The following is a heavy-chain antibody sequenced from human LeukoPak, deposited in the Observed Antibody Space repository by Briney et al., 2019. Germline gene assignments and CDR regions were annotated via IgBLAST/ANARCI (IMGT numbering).Heavy chain of an antibody. V-gene: IGHV3-23*01. CDR2: ISGSGGST. D-gene: IGHD2-15*01. CDR1: GFTFSSYA. J-gene: IGHJ4*02. CDR3: AKDGSGVAAADYYFVY. Sequence: GGSLRLSCAASGFTFSSYAMSWVRQAPGKGLEWVSAISGSGGSTFYADSVKGRFTIPRDNSKNTLYMQMNSLRAEDTAVYYCAKDGSGVAAADYYFVYWGQGTLVTVSS.